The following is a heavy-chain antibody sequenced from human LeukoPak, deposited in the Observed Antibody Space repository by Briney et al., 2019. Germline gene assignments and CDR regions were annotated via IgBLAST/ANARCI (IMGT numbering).Heavy chain of an antibody. CDR2: INPSGGST. CDR1: GYTFTSYG. J-gene: IGHJ4*02. D-gene: IGHD4-17*01. CDR3: ASTPRATVTTFHDY. Sequence: ASVKVSCKASGYTFTSYGISWVRQAPGQGLEWMGIINPSGGSTSYAQKFQGRVTMTRDTSTSTVYMELSSLRSEDTAVYYCASTPRATVTTFHDYWGQGTLVTVSS. V-gene: IGHV1-46*01.